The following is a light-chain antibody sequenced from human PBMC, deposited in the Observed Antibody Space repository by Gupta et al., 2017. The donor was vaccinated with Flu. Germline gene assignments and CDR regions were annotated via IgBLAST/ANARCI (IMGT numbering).Light chain of an antibody. Sequence: DIVMTQSPLSLPVTPGEPASISCRSSQSLLHSNGYNYLDWYLQKPGQAPQLLIYLGSNRDAGVPDRFSGSGSGTDVTLKISRGEEEDVGGYYCRQSRQNPMLTFGGGTKVEIK. CDR2: LGS. CDR1: QSLLHSNGYNY. V-gene: IGKV2-28*01. J-gene: IGKJ4*01. CDR3: RQSRQNPMLT.